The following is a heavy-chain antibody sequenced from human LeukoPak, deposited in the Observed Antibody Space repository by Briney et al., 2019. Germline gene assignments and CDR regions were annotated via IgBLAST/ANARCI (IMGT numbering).Heavy chain of an antibody. V-gene: IGHV3-21*04. D-gene: IGHD2-2*01. CDR3: AKDNSLGYQLLWGHYYYYYYMDV. CDR2: ISSSSSYI. CDR1: GFTFSSYS. J-gene: IGHJ6*03. Sequence: MSGGSLRLSCAASGFTFSSYSMNWVRQAPGKGLEWVSSISSSSSYIYYADSVKGRFTISRDNAKNSLYLQMNSLRAEDTALYYCAKDNSLGYQLLWGHYYYYYYMDVWGKGTTVTTSS.